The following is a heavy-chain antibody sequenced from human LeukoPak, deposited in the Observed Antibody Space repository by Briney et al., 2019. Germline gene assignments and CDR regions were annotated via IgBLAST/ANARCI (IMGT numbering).Heavy chain of an antibody. CDR3: AREIYRTIFGVGSRDAFDI. J-gene: IGHJ3*02. V-gene: IGHV1-69*13. D-gene: IGHD3-3*01. CDR1: GGTFSSYA. Sequence: ASVKVSCKASGGTFSSYAISWVRPAPGRGVEWMGGIILIFGTANYAQKFQGRVTITADESTSTAYMELSSLRSEDTAVYYCAREIYRTIFGVGSRDAFDIWGQGTMVTVSS. CDR2: IILIFGTA.